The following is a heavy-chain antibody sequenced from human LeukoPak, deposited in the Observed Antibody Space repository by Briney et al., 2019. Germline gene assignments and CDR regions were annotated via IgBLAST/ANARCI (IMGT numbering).Heavy chain of an antibody. D-gene: IGHD3-3*01. CDR3: ARGVPEYYDFWSGYFYYFDY. V-gene: IGHV4-59*01. J-gene: IGHJ4*02. Sequence: PSETLSLTCTVSGGSISSYDWSWIRQPPGKGLEWIGYIYYSGSTNYNPSLKSRVTISVDTSKNQFSLKLTSVTAAATAVYYCARGVPEYYDFWSGYFYYFDYWGQGTLVTVSS. CDR1: GGSISSYD. CDR2: IYYSGST.